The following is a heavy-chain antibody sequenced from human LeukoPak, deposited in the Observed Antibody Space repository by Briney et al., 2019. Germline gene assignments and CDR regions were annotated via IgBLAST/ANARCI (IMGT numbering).Heavy chain of an antibody. Sequence: ASVKVSCKASGYTFTGYYMHWVRQAPGRGLEWMGWINPNSGGTNYAQKFQGRVTMNRDTSISTAYMELTRLRSDDTAVYYCARDRKYYYDSSGYYLTIAFDYWGQGTLVTVSS. CDR2: INPNSGGT. CDR1: GYTFTGYY. CDR3: ARDRKYYYDSSGYYLTIAFDY. J-gene: IGHJ4*02. V-gene: IGHV1-2*02. D-gene: IGHD3-22*01.